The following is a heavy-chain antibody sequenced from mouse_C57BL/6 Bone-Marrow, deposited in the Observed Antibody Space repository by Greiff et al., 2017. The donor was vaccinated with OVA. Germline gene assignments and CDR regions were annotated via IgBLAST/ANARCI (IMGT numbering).Heavy chain of an antibody. J-gene: IGHJ3*01. CDR1: GYTFTSYW. CDR2: IHPNSGST. D-gene: IGHD2-4*01. CDR3: ARFGRLRRRAWFAY. V-gene: IGHV1-64*01. Sequence: VQLQQPGAELVKPGASVKLSCKASGYTFTSYWMHWVKQRPGQGLEWIGLIHPNSGSTNYNEQFKSKATLTVDKSSSTAYMQLSSLTSEDSAVYYCARFGRLRRRAWFAYWGQGTLVTVSA.